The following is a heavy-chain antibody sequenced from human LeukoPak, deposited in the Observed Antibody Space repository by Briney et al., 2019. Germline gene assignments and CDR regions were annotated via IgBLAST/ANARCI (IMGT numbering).Heavy chain of an antibody. Sequence: ASVTVSCKASGYTFTGYYMHWVRQAPGQGLEWMGWINPNSGGTNYAQKFQGRVTMTRDTSISTAYMELSRLRSDDTAVYYCARDGIAVAGITDYWGQGTLVTVSS. CDR3: ARDGIAVAGITDY. CDR2: INPNSGGT. J-gene: IGHJ4*02. D-gene: IGHD6-19*01. V-gene: IGHV1-2*02. CDR1: GYTFTGYY.